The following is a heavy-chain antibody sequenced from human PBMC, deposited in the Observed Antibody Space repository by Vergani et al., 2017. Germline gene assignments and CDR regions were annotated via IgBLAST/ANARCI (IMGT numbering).Heavy chain of an antibody. D-gene: IGHD6-13*01. J-gene: IGHJ4*02. CDR1: GYTFTSYY. Sequence: QVQLVQSGAEVKKPGASVKVSCKASGYTFTSYYMHWVRQAPGQGLEWMGIINPSGGSTSYAQKFQGRVTMTRDTSTSTVYMELSSLRSEDTAVYYCARSSSQYSSSWYLFDYWGQGTLVTVSS. CDR2: INPSGGST. CDR3: ARSSSQYSSSWYLFDY. V-gene: IGHV1-46*01.